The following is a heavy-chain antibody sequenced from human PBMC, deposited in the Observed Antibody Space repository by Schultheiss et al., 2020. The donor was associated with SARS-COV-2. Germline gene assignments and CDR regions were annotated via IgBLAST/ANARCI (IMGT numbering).Heavy chain of an antibody. V-gene: IGHV3-23*01. Sequence: GGSLRLSCAASRFPVSGHEMTWVRQAPGMGLAWVSSISGSGGTAFYAASVRGRFTVSRDNSKNTVNLQMNSLTTEDTARYFCAKGRFNEPIDSWGLGTLVTVSS. CDR1: RFPVSGHE. CDR2: ISGSGGTA. D-gene: IGHD3-3*01. J-gene: IGHJ4*02. CDR3: AKGRFNEPIDS.